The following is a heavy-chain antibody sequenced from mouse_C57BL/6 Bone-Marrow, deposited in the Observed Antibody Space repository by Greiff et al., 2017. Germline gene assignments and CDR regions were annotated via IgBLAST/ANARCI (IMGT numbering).Heavy chain of an antibody. CDR3: ARGEGPWFAY. V-gene: IGHV1-63*01. CDR2: IYPGGGYT. Sequence: QVQLQQSGAELVRPGTSVKMSCKASGYTFTNYRIGWAQQRPGHGLEWIGDIYPGGGYTIYNQKFKGKATLTVDKSSSTAYMELRSLTSEDTAVYYCARGEGPWFAYWGQGTLVTVSA. D-gene: IGHD3-3*01. CDR1: GYTFTNYR. J-gene: IGHJ3*01.